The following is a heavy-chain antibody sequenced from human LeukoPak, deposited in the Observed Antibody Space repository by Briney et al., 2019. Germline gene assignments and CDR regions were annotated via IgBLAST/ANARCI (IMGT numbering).Heavy chain of an antibody. CDR2: ISGSGGST. V-gene: IGHV3-23*01. CDR1: GFTFSSYA. CDR3: AKAPTGYGIAVAGLGFED. D-gene: IGHD6-19*01. J-gene: IGHJ4*02. Sequence: GGSLRLSCAASGFTFSSYAMSWVRQAPGKGLEWVSAISGSGGSTYYADSVKGRFTISRDNSKNTLYLQMNSLRAEDTAVYYCAKAPTGYGIAVAGLGFEDWGQGTLVTVSS.